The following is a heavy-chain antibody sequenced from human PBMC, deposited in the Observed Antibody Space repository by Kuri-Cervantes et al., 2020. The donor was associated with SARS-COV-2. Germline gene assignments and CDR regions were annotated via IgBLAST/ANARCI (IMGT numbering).Heavy chain of an antibody. D-gene: IGHD2-2*01. CDR3: ATVIVVVPAAIGWSWFDP. CDR1: GGSISSSSYY. J-gene: IGHJ5*02. CDR2: IYYSGST. V-gene: IGHV4-39*01. Sequence: SETLSLTCTVSGGSISSSSYYWGWIRQPPGKGLEWIGSIYYSGSTYYNPSLKSRVTISVDTSKNQFSLKLSSATAADTAVYYCATVIVVVPAAIGWSWFDPWGQGTPVTVSS.